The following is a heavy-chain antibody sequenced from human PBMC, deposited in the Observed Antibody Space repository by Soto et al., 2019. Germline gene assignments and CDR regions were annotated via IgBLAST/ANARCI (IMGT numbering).Heavy chain of an antibody. Sequence: SEPLSLTCAVYGGSVNGYYWNWIRQPPGKGLEWIGEINHTGGTHYNPSLKSRVTISVDTSKNQFSLKLSSVTAADTAVYYCARDPRINLCGDYGGYYYGMDVWGQGTTVTVSS. CDR1: GGSVNGYY. J-gene: IGHJ6*02. CDR3: ARDPRINLCGDYGGYYYGMDV. CDR2: INHTGGT. V-gene: IGHV4-34*09. D-gene: IGHD4-17*01.